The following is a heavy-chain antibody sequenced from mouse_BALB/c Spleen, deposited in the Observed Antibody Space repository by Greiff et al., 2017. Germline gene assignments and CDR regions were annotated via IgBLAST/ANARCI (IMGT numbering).Heavy chain of an antibody. CDR3: ARVTTDLAMDY. CDR1: GFTFSSFG. J-gene: IGHJ4*01. V-gene: IGHV5-17*02. CDR2: ISSGSSTI. Sequence: DVHLVESGGGLVQPGGSRKLSCAASGFTFSSFGMHWVRQAPEKGLEWVAYISSGSSTIYYADTVKGRFTISRDNPKNTLFLQMTSLRSEDTAMYYCARVTTDLAMDYWGQGTSVTVSS. D-gene: IGHD2-1*01.